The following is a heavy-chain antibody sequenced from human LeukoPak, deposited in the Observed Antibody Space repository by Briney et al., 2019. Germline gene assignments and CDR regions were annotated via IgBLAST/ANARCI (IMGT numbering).Heavy chain of an antibody. CDR2: ISGSGGST. D-gene: IGHD5-24*01. Sequence: GGSLRLSCAGSGFTFSSYAMNWVRQAPGKGLEWVSGISGSGGSTYYADPVKGRFTISRDNSKNTLYLQMNSLRAEDTAVYYCATGDPRWLQYGFPYYWGQGTLVTVSS. V-gene: IGHV3-23*01. CDR1: GFTFSSYA. J-gene: IGHJ4*02. CDR3: ATGDPRWLQYGFPYY.